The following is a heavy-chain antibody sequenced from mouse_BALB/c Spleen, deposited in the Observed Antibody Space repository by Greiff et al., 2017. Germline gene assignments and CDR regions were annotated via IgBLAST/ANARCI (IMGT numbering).Heavy chain of an antibody. D-gene: IGHD2-10*02. CDR2: IYPGNSDT. CDR3: TRGLYGNYYAMDY. J-gene: IGHJ4*01. Sequence: VQLKQSGTVLARPGASVKMSCKASGYSFTSYWMHWVKQRPGQGLEWIGAIYPGNSDTSYNQKFKGKAKLTAVTSASTAYMELSSLTNEDSAVYYCTRGLYGNYYAMDYWGQGTSVTVSS. V-gene: IGHV1-5*01. CDR1: GYSFTSYW.